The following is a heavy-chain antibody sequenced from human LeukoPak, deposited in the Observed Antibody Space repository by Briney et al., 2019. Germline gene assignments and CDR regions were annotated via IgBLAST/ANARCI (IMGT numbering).Heavy chain of an antibody. CDR1: GFTFDDYA. CDR2: ISWNSGSI. Sequence: PGGSLRLSCAASGFTFDDYAMHWVRQAPGKGLEWVSGISWNSGSIGYADSVKGRFTISRDNAKNSLYLQMNSLRAEDAALYYCAKDIRDIAAFDIWGQGTMVTVSS. CDR3: AKDIRDIAAFDI. J-gene: IGHJ3*02. D-gene: IGHD3-3*01. V-gene: IGHV3-9*01.